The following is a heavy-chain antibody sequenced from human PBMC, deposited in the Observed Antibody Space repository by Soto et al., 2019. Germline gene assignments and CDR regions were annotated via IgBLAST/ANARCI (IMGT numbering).Heavy chain of an antibody. CDR2: IYYSGST. CDR1: GGSISSGGYY. V-gene: IGHV4-31*02. CDR3: ACTSMTTVTTSDY. D-gene: IGHD4-4*01. Sequence: SETLSLTCTVSGGSISSGGYYWSWIRQHPGKGLEWIGYIYYSGSTYYNPSLKSRVTISVDTSKNQFSLKLSSVTAADTAVYYCACTSMTTVTTSDYSGQGTLVTVSS. J-gene: IGHJ4*02.